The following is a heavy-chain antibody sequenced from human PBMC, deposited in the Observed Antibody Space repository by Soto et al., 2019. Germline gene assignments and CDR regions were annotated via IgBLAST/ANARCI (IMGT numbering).Heavy chain of an antibody. Sequence: EVQLLESGGGLAQPGGSLRLSCTASGFSFSTYAMSWVRQAPGKGLEWVSAISGSGGSTYYADSVKGRFTISRDNSKNTLYLQMYSLRAEDTAVYYCAKEEPRSSSSSVYWGQGTLVTVSS. J-gene: IGHJ4*02. CDR2: ISGSGGST. D-gene: IGHD6-6*01. CDR1: GFSFSTYA. V-gene: IGHV3-23*01. CDR3: AKEEPRSSSSSVY.